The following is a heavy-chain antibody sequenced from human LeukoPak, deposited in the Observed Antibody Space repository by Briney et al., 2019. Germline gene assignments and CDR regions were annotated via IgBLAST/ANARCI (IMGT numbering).Heavy chain of an antibody. CDR3: ARGGYSGYDPQSYHYYYGMDV. CDR2: ISSGGST. Sequence: SETLSLTCAVYGESFSGYYWSWIRQPPGKELEWIGYISSGGSTNYNPSLKSRVTISVDTSKNQFSLKLSSVTAADTAVYYCARGGYSGYDPQSYHYYYGMDVWGQGTTVTVSS. D-gene: IGHD5-12*01. J-gene: IGHJ6*02. V-gene: IGHV4-59*01. CDR1: GESFSGYY.